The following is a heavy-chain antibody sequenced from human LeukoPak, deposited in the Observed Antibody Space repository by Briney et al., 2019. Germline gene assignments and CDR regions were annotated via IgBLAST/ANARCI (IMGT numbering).Heavy chain of an antibody. V-gene: IGHV3-74*01. CDR3: ARDTRYDFWSGSKAFDI. CDR2: INSDGSST. CDR1: GFTFSSYW. D-gene: IGHD3-3*01. J-gene: IGHJ3*02. Sequence: PGGSLRLSCAASGFTFSSYWMHWVRQAPGKGLVWVSRINSDGSSTSYADSVKGRFTISRDNAKNTLYLQMNSLRAEDTAVYYCARDTRYDFWSGSKAFDIWGQGTMVTVSS.